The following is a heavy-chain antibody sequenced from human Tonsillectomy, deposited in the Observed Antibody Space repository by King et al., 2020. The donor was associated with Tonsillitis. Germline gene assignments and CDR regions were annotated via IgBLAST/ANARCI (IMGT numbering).Heavy chain of an antibody. CDR3: ASGGVGATEY. CDR2: IRNKANSYTT. J-gene: IGHJ4*02. V-gene: IGHV3-72*01. CDR1: GFTVSDDY. D-gene: IGHD1-26*01. Sequence: VQLVESGGGLVQPGGSLRLSCAASGFTVSDDYMDWVRQAPGKGLEWVGRIRNKANSYTTEYAASVKGRFTISSDDSKKSLNLQMNSLKTEDTAVYYCASGGVGATEYWGQGTLVTVSS.